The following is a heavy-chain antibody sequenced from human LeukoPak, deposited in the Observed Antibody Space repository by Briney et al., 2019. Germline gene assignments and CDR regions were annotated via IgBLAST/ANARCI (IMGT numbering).Heavy chain of an antibody. J-gene: IGHJ4*02. CDR3: AKDGGLWISAHWGDS. D-gene: IGHD2-2*03. CDR2: ISTGGGNT. V-gene: IGHV3-23*01. CDR1: GFTFGNYA. Sequence: GGSLRLSCEASGFTFGNYAMNWVRQAPGKGLKWVSTISTGGGNTYYADSVQGRFTVSRDDSKNTLYLQMNSLRAEDTAVYYCAKDGGLWISAHWGDSWGRGTLVTVSS.